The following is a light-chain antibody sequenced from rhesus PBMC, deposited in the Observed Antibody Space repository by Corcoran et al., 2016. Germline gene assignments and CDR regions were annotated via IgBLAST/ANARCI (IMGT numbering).Light chain of an antibody. J-gene: IGKJ3*01. V-gene: IGKV1-74*01. CDR3: QHGYGTPFT. CDR2: KES. Sequence: DIQMTQSPSSLSASVGDRVTITCRASENVNNYLNWYQQKPGKAPKLLINKESTLQSGVPSRFSGSGSGTDDTFTISSRQPEDVATYYCQHGYGTPFTFGPGTKLDIK. CDR1: ENVNNY.